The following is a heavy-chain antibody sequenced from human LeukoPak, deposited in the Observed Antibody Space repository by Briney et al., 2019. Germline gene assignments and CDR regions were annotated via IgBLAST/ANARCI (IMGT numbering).Heavy chain of an antibody. CDR2: TSAYNGNT. J-gene: IGHJ4*02. CDR3: ARDRRGYDPFDY. Sequence: ASVKVSCKASGYTFTSYGISWVRQAPGQGPECIGWTSAYNGNTNYAQKLQGRVTMTTDTSTSTAYMELRSLRSDDTAVYYCARDRRGYDPFDYWGQGTLVTVSS. V-gene: IGHV1-18*01. D-gene: IGHD5-12*01. CDR1: GYTFTSYG.